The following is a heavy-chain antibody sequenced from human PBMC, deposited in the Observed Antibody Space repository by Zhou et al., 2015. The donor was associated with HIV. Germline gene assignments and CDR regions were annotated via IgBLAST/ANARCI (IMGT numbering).Heavy chain of an antibody. CDR1: GGTFSGSD. V-gene: IGHV1-69*04. CDR2: ITPMFDME. CDR3: ARDRLGSFDY. Sequence: LVQSGTEVRKPGSSVNVSCKASGGTFSGSDISWVRQAPGQGLEWMGSITPMFDMETYAEKFRARLTITVDKSTSAVYMELSSLTSEDAAVYYCARDRLGSFDYWGQGTLVTVSS. D-gene: IGHD5/OR15-5a*01. J-gene: IGHJ4*02.